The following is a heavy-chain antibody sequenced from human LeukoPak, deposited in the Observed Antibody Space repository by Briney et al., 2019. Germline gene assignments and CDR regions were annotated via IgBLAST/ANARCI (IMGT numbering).Heavy chain of an antibody. CDR3: ASRGQLVRSFDY. D-gene: IGHD6-13*01. Sequence: ASVKVSCKASGYTFTSYYIHWVRQAPGQGLEWMGFINPSGGSTSYAQKFQGRLTMTRDMSTSTVYMELSSLRSEDTAVYYCASRGQLVRSFDYWGQGTLVTVSS. CDR1: GYTFTSYY. J-gene: IGHJ4*02. V-gene: IGHV1-46*01. CDR2: INPSGGST.